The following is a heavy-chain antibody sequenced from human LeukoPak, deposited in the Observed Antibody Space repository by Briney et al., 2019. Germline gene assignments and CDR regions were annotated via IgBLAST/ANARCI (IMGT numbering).Heavy chain of an antibody. D-gene: IGHD1-26*01. CDR3: ARLVRSGSYWTLDY. J-gene: IGHJ4*02. CDR2: IYYSGST. Sequence: SETLSLTCTVSGGSISSYYWSWIRQPPGKGLEWIGYIYYSGSTNYNPSLKSRVTKSVDTSKNQFSLKLSSVTAADTAVYYCARLVRSGSYWTLDYWGQGTLVTVSS. CDR1: GGSISSYY. V-gene: IGHV4-59*01.